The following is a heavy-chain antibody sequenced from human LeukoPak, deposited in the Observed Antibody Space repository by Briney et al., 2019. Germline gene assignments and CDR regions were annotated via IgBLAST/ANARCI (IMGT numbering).Heavy chain of an antibody. CDR2: ISWNSGSI. V-gene: IGHV3-9*01. J-gene: IGHJ6*02. D-gene: IGHD4-17*01. CDR1: GFTFDDYA. CDR3: AKGRGDYYYYYGMDV. Sequence: GRSLRLSCAASGFTFDDYAMHWVRQAPGKGLEWVSGISWNSGSIGYADSVKGRFTISRDNAKNSLYLQMNSQRAEDTALYYCAKGRGDYYYYYGMDVWGQGTTVTVSS.